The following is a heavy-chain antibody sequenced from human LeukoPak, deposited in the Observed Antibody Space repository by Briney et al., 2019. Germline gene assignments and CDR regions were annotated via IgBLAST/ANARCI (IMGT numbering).Heavy chain of an antibody. D-gene: IGHD5-24*01. Sequence: GASVKVSCKASGYTFTGYYMHWVRQAPGQGLEWMGIINPSDGSTTNSQKFQGRVTMTRDTSTSTVYMELSGLRSEDTALYYCTRIRDGYNDSYDIWGQGIMVTVSS. CDR2: INPSDGST. V-gene: IGHV1-46*01. J-gene: IGHJ3*02. CDR1: GYTFTGYY. CDR3: TRIRDGYNDSYDI.